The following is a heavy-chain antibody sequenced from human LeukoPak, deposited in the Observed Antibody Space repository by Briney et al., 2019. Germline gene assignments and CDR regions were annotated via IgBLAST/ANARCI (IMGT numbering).Heavy chain of an antibody. V-gene: IGHV3-33*01. CDR2: IWYDGSNK. Sequence: GRSLRLSCAASGFTFSSYGMHWVRQAPGKGLEWVAVIWYDGSNKYYADSVKGRFTISRDNSKNTLYLQMNSLRAEDTAVYYCARERRQQQNWFDPWGQGTLVTVSS. J-gene: IGHJ5*02. CDR3: ARERRQQQNWFDP. CDR1: GFTFSSYG. D-gene: IGHD6-13*01.